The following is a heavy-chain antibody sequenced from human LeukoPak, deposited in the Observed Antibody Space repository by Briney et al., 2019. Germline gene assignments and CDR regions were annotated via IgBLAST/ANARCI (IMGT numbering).Heavy chain of an antibody. J-gene: IGHJ4*02. CDR3: AKISSSAEPNFDY. D-gene: IGHD1-14*01. Sequence: PGGSLRLSCAASGFTFRTYAMHWVRQAPGKGLEWVAFIWPDGSKKFYADSVKGRFTISRDNSNHTLYLQMNSLRPEDTAHYFCAKISSSAEPNFDYWGQGILLTVSS. V-gene: IGHV3-30*02. CDR1: GFTFRTYA. CDR2: IWPDGSKK.